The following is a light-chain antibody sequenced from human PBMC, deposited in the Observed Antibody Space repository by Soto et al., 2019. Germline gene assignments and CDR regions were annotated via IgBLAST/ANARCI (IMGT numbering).Light chain of an antibody. V-gene: IGKV3-11*01. J-gene: IGKJ4*01. CDR1: QSVSSN. Sequence: EIVLTQSPATLSLSPGERATLSCRASQSVSSNLVWFQQKPGQAPRLLIYDASNRATGIPARFSGSGSGTDFTLTISSLEPEDFAVYYCQQRSNWPLTFGGGTKVEI. CDR2: DAS. CDR3: QQRSNWPLT.